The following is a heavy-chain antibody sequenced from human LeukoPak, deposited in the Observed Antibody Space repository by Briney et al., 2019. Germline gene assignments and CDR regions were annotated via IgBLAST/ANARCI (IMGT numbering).Heavy chain of an antibody. J-gene: IGHJ4*02. CDR1: GFTFSSYW. D-gene: IGHD6-6*01. Sequence: GGSLRLSCAASGFTFSSYWMSWVRQAPGKGLEWVSSISSSSSYIYYADSVKGRFTISRDNAKNSLYLQMNSLRAEDTAVYYCAREDEYSSSGGLFDYWGQGTLVTVSS. V-gene: IGHV3-21*01. CDR2: ISSSSSYI. CDR3: AREDEYSSSGGLFDY.